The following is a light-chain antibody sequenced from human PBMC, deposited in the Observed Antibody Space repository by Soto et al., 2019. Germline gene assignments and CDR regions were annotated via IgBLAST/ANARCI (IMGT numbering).Light chain of an antibody. CDR3: QQYNNWRLIT. V-gene: IGKV3-15*01. CDR2: GAS. J-gene: IGKJ5*01. Sequence: EIVMTQSPATLSVSPGERATLSCRASQSVSSNLGWYQQKPGQAPRLLIYGASTRATVIPARFSGSGSGTEFTLNISSLQSEDFAVYYCQQYNNWRLITFGQGTRLEIK. CDR1: QSVSSN.